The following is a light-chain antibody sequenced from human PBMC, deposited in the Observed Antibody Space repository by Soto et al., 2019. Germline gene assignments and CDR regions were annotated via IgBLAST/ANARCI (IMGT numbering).Light chain of an antibody. CDR3: QHYNSYSEA. Sequence: DSPITQSPPSLPASVGDRVPVSWRASQGISSWLAWYQQRPGKAPKLLIYRASSLESGVPSRFSGTGSGTEFTLTISSLQPDDFATYYCQHYNSYSEAFGQGTKVDI. CDR2: RAS. CDR1: QGISSW. V-gene: IGKV1-5*03. J-gene: IGKJ1*01.